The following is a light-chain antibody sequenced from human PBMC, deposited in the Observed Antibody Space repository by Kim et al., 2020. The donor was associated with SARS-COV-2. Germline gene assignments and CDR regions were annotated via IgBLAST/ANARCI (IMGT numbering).Light chain of an antibody. Sequence: SSELTQDPVVSVALGQTATITCQGDSLRNYFASWFQQKQGQAPVLIIFAKNIRPSGIPDRFSASFSGNTASLTITGAQAEDEADYFCNSRDTSGRHVVWV. J-gene: IGLJ3*02. V-gene: IGLV3-19*01. CDR1: SLRNYF. CDR3: NSRDTSGRHVVWV. CDR2: AKN.